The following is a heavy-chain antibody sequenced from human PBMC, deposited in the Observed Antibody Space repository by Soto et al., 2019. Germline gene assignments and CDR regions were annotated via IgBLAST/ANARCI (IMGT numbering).Heavy chain of an antibody. Sequence: PSETLSLTCTVSGGSISSGGYYWSWIRQHPGKGLEWIGYIYYSGSTYYNPSLKSRVTISVDTSKNQFSLKLSSVTAADTAVYYCAIGGYLGGDYGGGAFDSWGQGTMVTVSS. J-gene: IGHJ3*02. CDR1: GGSISSGGYY. V-gene: IGHV4-31*03. D-gene: IGHD4-17*01. CDR2: IYYSGST. CDR3: AIGGYLGGDYGGGAFDS.